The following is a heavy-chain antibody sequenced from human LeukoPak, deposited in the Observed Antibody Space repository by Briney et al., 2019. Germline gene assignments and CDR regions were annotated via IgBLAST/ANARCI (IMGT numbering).Heavy chain of an antibody. Sequence: SETLSLTCTVSGGSISSYYWSWIRQPPGKGLEWIGEINHSGGTNYNPSLKSRVTISLDTSKNHFSLKLTSVTPADTAVYYCASDDYGDLVNAFDSWGQGTMVTVSS. V-gene: IGHV4-34*01. CDR1: GGSISSYY. CDR2: INHSGGT. D-gene: IGHD4-17*01. CDR3: ASDDYGDLVNAFDS. J-gene: IGHJ3*02.